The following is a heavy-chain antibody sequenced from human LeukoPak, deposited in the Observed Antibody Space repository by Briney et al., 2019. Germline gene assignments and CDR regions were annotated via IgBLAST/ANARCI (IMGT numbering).Heavy chain of an antibody. CDR3: ARWGRDTAMEFDY. Sequence: PGGSLRLSCAASGFTLSNHGMNWVRQAPGKGLEWVSYISSSSSTIYYADSVKGRFTISRDNAKNSLYLQMDSLRDEDTAVYYCARWGRDTAMEFDYWGQGTLVTVSS. V-gene: IGHV3-48*02. D-gene: IGHD5-18*01. CDR2: ISSSSSTI. CDR1: GFTLSNHG. J-gene: IGHJ4*02.